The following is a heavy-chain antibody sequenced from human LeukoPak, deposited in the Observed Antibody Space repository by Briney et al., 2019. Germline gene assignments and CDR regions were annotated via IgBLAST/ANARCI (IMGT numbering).Heavy chain of an antibody. CDR1: GFTFSTYA. CDR2: ISYDGSRE. Sequence: GGSLRLSCAASGFTFSTYAMHWVRQAPGKGLEWVAVISYDGSRESYADSVKGRFTISRDNSKNTLYLQMNSLRAEDTAVYYCARDTSGWSGRLDYWGQGTLVTVSS. CDR3: ARDTSGWSGRLDY. D-gene: IGHD6-19*01. V-gene: IGHV3-30*04. J-gene: IGHJ4*02.